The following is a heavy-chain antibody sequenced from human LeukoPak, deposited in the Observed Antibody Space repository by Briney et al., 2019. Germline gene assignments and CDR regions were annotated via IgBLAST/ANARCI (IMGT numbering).Heavy chain of an antibody. CDR3: VRPNAIVGAAFGY. V-gene: IGHV4-39*01. Sequence: SETLSLTCTVSGGSVTSSSYYWGWIRQSPGKGLEWIGSIFYGGSTHYNPSLKSRLTIATDTSKNQFSLKLSSVTAADTAVYYCVRPNAIVGAAFGYWGQGTLVTVSS. CDR1: GGSVTSSSYY. CDR2: IFYGGST. D-gene: IGHD1-26*01. J-gene: IGHJ4*02.